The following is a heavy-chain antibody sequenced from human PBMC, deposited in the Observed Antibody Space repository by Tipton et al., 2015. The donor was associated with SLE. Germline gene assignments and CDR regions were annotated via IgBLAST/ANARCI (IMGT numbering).Heavy chain of an antibody. CDR1: GDSITSGNYY. Sequence: TLSLTCTVSGDSITSGNYYWYWIRQPAGKGLEWFGHIYTSGTTNYNPSLKSRVTISIDASKNQFSLRLSSVSAADTAIYYCARGASAAGTYLWGQGTLVTVSS. CDR3: ARGASAAGTYL. D-gene: IGHD6-13*01. CDR2: IYTSGTT. V-gene: IGHV4-61*09. J-gene: IGHJ5*02.